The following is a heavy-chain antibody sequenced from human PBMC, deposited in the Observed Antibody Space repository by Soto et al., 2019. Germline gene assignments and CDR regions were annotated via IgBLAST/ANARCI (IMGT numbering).Heavy chain of an antibody. V-gene: IGHV3-21*01. CDR1: GGTFSSYS. J-gene: IGHJ5*02. CDR3: ARDPIPAVYNWFDP. CDR2: ISSSSSYI. Sequence: GGSLRLSCAASGGTFSSYSMNWVRQAPGKGLEWVSSISSSSSYIYYADSVKGRFTISRDNAKNSLYLQMNSLRAEDTAVYYCARDPIPAVYNWFDPWGQGTLVTVSS.